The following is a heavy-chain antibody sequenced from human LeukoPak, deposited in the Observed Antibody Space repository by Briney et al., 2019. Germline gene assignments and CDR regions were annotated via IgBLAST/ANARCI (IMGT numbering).Heavy chain of an antibody. J-gene: IGHJ4*02. CDR1: GGSISSSSYY. Sequence: SETLSLTCNVSGGSISSSSYYWGWIRQPPGKGLEWIGEINHSGSTNYNPSLKSRVTISVDTSKNQFSLKLSSVTAADTAVYYCAETYGSGTRFDYWGQGTLVTVSS. D-gene: IGHD3-10*01. CDR3: AETYGSGTRFDY. CDR2: INHSGST. V-gene: IGHV4-39*07.